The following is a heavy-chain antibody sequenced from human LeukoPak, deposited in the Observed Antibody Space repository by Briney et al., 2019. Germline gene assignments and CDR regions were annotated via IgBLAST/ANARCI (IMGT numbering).Heavy chain of an antibody. CDR2: IYYSGST. V-gene: IGHV4-59*08. J-gene: IGHJ5*02. Sequence: SETLSLTCTVSGGSISSYYWSWIRQPPGKGLEWIGYIYYSGSTNYNPSLKSRVTISVDTSKNQFSLKLSSVTAADTAVYYCAKHETAYYSDTWGQGTLGTVSS. CDR3: AKHETAYYSDT. CDR1: GGSISSYY. D-gene: IGHD3-22*01.